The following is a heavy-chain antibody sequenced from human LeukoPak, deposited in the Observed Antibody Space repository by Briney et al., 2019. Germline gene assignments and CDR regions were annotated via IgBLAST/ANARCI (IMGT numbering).Heavy chain of an antibody. J-gene: IGHJ6*02. D-gene: IGHD3-3*01. V-gene: IGHV1-8*01. CDR3: ARGQVRITIFGVVISPNGMDV. Sequence: EASVKVSCKASGYTFTSYDINWVRQATGQGLEWMGWMNPNSGNTGYAQKFQGRVTMTRNTSISTAYMELSSLRSEGTAVYYCARGQVRITIFGVVISPNGMDVWGQGTTVTVSS. CDR2: MNPNSGNT. CDR1: GYTFTSYD.